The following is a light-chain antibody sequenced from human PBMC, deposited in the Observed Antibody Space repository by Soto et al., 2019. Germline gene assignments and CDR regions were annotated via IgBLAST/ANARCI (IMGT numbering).Light chain of an antibody. CDR3: MQALQAPLT. CDR2: LGS. CDR1: QSLLNSNGYNY. V-gene: IGKV2-28*01. Sequence: DIVVTQSPLSLVVTPGEPASISCRSSQSLLNSNGYNYLDWYLQKPGQSPQLLIYLGSSRASGVPDRFSGSGSGTDFTLTSSRVEAEDVGFYYCMQALQAPLTFGQGTRVEIK. J-gene: IGKJ1*01.